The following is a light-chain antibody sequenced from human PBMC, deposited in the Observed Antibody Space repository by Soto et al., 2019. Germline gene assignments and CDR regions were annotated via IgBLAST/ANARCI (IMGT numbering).Light chain of an antibody. CDR1: QTISRY. Sequence: EIQITQPPSPLSASVGDRVTITFRPSQTISRYATWYQPKPGKAPKLLIYAASTLESGVPSRFSATVSGTEFSLTITSLQAEDFVTYYCQQLFDPLITFGQGTRLEI. CDR3: QQLFDPLIT. J-gene: IGKJ5*01. CDR2: AAS. V-gene: IGKV1-5*01.